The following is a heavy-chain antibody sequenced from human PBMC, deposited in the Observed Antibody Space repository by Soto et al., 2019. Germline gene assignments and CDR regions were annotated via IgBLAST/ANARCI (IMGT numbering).Heavy chain of an antibody. V-gene: IGHV3-11*01. CDR1: GFTFSDYY. Sequence: GSLLLSCPASGFTFSDYYMSWIRQAPGKGLEWVSYISSSGSTIYYADSVKGRFTISRDNDKNSLYLQMNSLRAEDKAVYYCARDQEDIVVVVAAPYYYYGMDVW. J-gene: IGHJ6*01. D-gene: IGHD2-15*01. CDR2: ISSSGSTI. CDR3: ARDQEDIVVVVAAPYYYYGMDV.